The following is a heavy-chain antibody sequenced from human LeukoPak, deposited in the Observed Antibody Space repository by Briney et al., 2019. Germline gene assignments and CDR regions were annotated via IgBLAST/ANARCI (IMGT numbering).Heavy chain of an antibody. CDR2: IIPIFGTA. CDR1: GGTFSSYA. Sequence: GASVTVSCKASGGTFSSYAISWVRQAPGQGLEWMGGIIPIFGTANYAQKFQGRVTITADESTSAAYMELSSLRSEDTAVYYCARWWDDGSGYSYYYGMDVWGQGTTVTVSS. D-gene: IGHD3-22*01. J-gene: IGHJ6*02. CDR3: ARWWDDGSGYSYYYGMDV. V-gene: IGHV1-69*13.